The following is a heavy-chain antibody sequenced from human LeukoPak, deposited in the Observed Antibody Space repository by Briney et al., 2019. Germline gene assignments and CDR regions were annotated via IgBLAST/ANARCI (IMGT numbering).Heavy chain of an antibody. D-gene: IGHD3-10*01. CDR2: ISYDGSNK. Sequence: GGSLRLSCAASGFTVSSNYMSWVRQAPGKGLEWVAVISYDGSNKYYADSVKGRFTISRDNSKNTLYLQMNSLRAEDTAVYYCARDHTMVRGVNDYWGQGTLVTVSS. CDR1: GFTVSSNY. V-gene: IGHV3-30-3*01. J-gene: IGHJ4*02. CDR3: ARDHTMVRGVNDY.